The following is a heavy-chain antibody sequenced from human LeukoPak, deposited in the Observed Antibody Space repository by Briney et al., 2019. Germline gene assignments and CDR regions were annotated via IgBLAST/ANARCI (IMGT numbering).Heavy chain of an antibody. Sequence: PGGSLRLSCAASGFTFSSYAMSWVRQAPGKGLEWVSAISGSGGSTYYADSVKGRFTISRDNSKNTLYLQMNSLRAEDTAVYYCAACKGTLWFGEYRFDYWGQGTLVTVSS. CDR2: ISGSGGST. CDR3: AACKGTLWFGEYRFDY. CDR1: GFTFSSYA. J-gene: IGHJ4*02. D-gene: IGHD3-10*01. V-gene: IGHV3-23*01.